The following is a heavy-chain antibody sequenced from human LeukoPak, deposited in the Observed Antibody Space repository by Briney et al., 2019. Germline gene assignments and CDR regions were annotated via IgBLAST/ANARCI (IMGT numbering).Heavy chain of an antibody. J-gene: IGHJ3*02. CDR3: ARDRDVDYGNYGFDI. Sequence: GGSLRLSCVASGFTFSTFAMTWVRQAPGKGLEWVSIIGGGGGGIYFAESLRGRFTIYRDNSKNTPYLQMNSLGAEDTAVYHCARDRDVDYGNYGFDIWGQGTTVTVSS. CDR2: IGGGGGGI. D-gene: IGHD4/OR15-4a*01. CDR1: GFTFSTFA. V-gene: IGHV3-23*01.